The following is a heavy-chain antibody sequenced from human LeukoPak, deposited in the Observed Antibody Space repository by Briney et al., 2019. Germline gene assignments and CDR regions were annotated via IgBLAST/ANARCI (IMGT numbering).Heavy chain of an antibody. J-gene: IGHJ3*02. Sequence: GGSLILSCAASGFTVSSNYMSWVRQAPGKGLEWVSVIYSGGSTYYADSVKGRFTISRHNSKNTLYLQMNSLRAEDTAVYYCARDNRGERTPGWGYGGFDIWGQGTMVSVSS. D-gene: IGHD3-16*01. CDR1: GFTVSSNY. CDR3: ARDNRGERTPGWGYGGFDI. CDR2: IYSGGST. V-gene: IGHV3-53*04.